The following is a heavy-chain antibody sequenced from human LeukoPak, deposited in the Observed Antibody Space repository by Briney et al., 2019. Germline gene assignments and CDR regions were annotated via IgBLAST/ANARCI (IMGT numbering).Heavy chain of an antibody. J-gene: IGHJ4*02. CDR1: GDSVSSNSVA. V-gene: IGHV6-1*01. D-gene: IGHD5-24*01. CDR3: ARDGYNYFDY. Sequence: SQTLSLTCNISGDSVSSNSVAWNWIRQSPSRGLEWLGRTYFRSRWCNDYAPSLKSRITIDPETSKNQFSLHLTSVIPEDTAIYYCARDGYNYFDYWGQGTLVTVSS. CDR2: TYFRSRWCN.